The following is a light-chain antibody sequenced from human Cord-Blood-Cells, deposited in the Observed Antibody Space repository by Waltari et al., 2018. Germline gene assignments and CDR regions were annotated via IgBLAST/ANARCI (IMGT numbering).Light chain of an antibody. CDR1: QSVSSN. J-gene: IGKJ2*03. V-gene: IGKV3-15*01. Sequence: ELLMTQSPATLSVSRGERATLSCRASQSVSSNEAWHQQKPAQAPRLLIYGASTRATGIPARFSGSGSGTEFTLTISSLQSEDFAVYYCQQYNNWYSFGQGTKLEIK. CDR3: QQYNNWYS. CDR2: GAS.